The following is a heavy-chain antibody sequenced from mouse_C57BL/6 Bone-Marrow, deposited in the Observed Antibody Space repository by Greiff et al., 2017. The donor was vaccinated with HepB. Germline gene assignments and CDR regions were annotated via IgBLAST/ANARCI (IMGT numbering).Heavy chain of an antibody. Sequence: VQLQQSGAELVRPGASVKLSCTASGFNIKDYYIHWVKQRPEQGLEWIGRIDPEDGDTEYAPKFQGKATMTADTSSNTAYLQLSSLTSEDTAVYYCTFYYGNFYWYFDVWGTGTTVTVSS. CDR2: IDPEDGDT. D-gene: IGHD2-1*01. V-gene: IGHV14-1*01. CDR3: TFYYGNFYWYFDV. J-gene: IGHJ1*03. CDR1: GFNIKDYY.